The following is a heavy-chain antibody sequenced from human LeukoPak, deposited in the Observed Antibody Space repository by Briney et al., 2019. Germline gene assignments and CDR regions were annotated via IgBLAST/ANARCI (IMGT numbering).Heavy chain of an antibody. D-gene: IGHD3-22*01. CDR3: AREGSLNYYDSSGYSCWWFDP. Sequence: GASVKVSCKASGYTFTGYYMHWVRQAPGQGLEWMGWINPNSGGTNYAQKFQGRVTMTRDTSISTAYMELSRLRSDDTAVYYCAREGSLNYYDSSGYSCWWFDPWGQGTLVTVSS. V-gene: IGHV1-2*02. CDR2: INPNSGGT. J-gene: IGHJ5*02. CDR1: GYTFTGYY.